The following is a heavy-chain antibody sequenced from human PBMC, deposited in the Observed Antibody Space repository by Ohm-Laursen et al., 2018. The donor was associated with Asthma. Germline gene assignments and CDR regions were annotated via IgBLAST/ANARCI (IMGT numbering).Heavy chain of an antibody. CDR1: GFTFSSYG. J-gene: IGHJ4*02. D-gene: IGHD2-15*01. V-gene: IGHV3-30*18. CDR2: ISYDGSNK. CDR3: AKDPRLVVVAAIPDY. Sequence: SLRLSCSASGFTFSSYGMHWVRQAPGKGLEWVAVISYDGSNKYYADSVKGRFTISRDNSKNTLYLQMNSLRAEDTAVYYCAKDPRLVVVAAIPDYWGQGTLVTVSS.